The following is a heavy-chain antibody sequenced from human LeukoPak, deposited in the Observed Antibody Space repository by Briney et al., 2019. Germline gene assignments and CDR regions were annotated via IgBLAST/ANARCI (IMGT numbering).Heavy chain of an antibody. CDR3: ARGSSGYYYLRPYYFDY. J-gene: IGHJ4*02. Sequence: ASVKVSCKASGYTLTGYYIHWVRQAPGQGLEWMGWINPNSGGTNYAQKFQGRVTMTRDTFISTAYMELSRLRSDDTAVYYCARGSSGYYYLRPYYFDYWGQGTLVTVSS. CDR2: INPNSGGT. CDR1: GYTLTGYY. D-gene: IGHD3-22*01. V-gene: IGHV1-2*02.